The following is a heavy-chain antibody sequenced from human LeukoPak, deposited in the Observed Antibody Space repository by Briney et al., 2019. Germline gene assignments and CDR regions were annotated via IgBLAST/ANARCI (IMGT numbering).Heavy chain of an antibody. D-gene: IGHD3/OR15-3a*01. CDR1: GGSIGSSTW. V-gene: IGHV4-4*02. CDR3: ARGLFDKDWSPPEF. J-gene: IGHJ4*02. Sequence: SETLSLTCAVSGGSIGSSTWWTWVRQTPGKGLEWIGEIFHTGSTNYNPSLKSRVTISVDKSKNHFSLSLNSVTAADTAVYYCARGLFDKDWSPPEFWGQGTLVTVSS. CDR2: IFHTGST.